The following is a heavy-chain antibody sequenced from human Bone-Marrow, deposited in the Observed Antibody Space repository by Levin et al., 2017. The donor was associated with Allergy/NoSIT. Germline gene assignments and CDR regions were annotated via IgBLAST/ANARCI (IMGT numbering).Heavy chain of an antibody. CDR3: AQDPQNYSGDRPEDY. CDR1: GFTFSAYA. J-gene: IGHJ4*02. D-gene: IGHD4-17*01. V-gene: IGHV3-23*01. Sequence: GGSLRLSCAASGFTFSAYAMSWFRQAPGRGLEWVSTIDYDGGATHYADSVEGRFTISRDNSKNTLYLQINSLKAEDTAMYYCAQDPQNYSGDRPEDYWGQGTLVTVSS. CDR2: IDYDGGAT.